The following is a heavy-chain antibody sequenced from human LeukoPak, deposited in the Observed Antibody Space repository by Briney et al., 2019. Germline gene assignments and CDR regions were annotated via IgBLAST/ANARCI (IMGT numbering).Heavy chain of an antibody. V-gene: IGHV3-30-3*01. CDR2: ISYDGSNK. J-gene: IGHJ4*02. D-gene: IGHD6-19*01. CDR3: ARGGIAVAGSTRGQFDY. Sequence: SGRSLRLSCAASGFTFSSYAMHWVRQAPGKGLEWVAVISYDGSNKYYADSVKGRFTIFRDNSKNTLYLQMNSLRAEDTAVYYRARGGIAVAGSTRGQFDYWGQGTLVTVSS. CDR1: GFTFSSYA.